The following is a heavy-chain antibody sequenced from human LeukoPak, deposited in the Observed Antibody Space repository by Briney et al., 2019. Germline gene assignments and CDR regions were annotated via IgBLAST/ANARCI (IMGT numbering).Heavy chain of an antibody. Sequence: GGSLRLSCAASGFSVSATYMSWVRHAPGKGLEWVSGISGGTNEIHYADSVKGRFTISRDNSENTLYLQMNSLRAEDTALYYYAKRIRDGYNTPIDFWGQGTLVTVSS. CDR2: ISGGTNEI. D-gene: IGHD5-24*01. CDR1: GFSVSATY. J-gene: IGHJ4*02. V-gene: IGHV3-23*01. CDR3: AKRIRDGYNTPIDF.